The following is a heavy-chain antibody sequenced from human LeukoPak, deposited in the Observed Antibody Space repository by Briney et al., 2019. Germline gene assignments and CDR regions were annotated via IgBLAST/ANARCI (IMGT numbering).Heavy chain of an antibody. CDR2: IYYSGST. CDR3: ARYYDSSGYFGY. V-gene: IGHV4-31*03. CDR1: GGSISNSGYY. J-gene: IGHJ4*02. D-gene: IGHD3-22*01. Sequence: SETLSLTCTVSGGSISNSGYYWSWIRQHPGKGLEWIGYIYYSGSTFYNPSLRCRVTISVDTSKNQFSLKLSSVTAADTAVYYCARYYDSSGYFGYWGQGTLVTVSS.